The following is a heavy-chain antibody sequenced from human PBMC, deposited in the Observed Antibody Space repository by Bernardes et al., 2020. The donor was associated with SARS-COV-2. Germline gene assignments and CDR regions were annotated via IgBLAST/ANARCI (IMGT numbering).Heavy chain of an antibody. Sequence: SETLSLTCAVYGGSFSGYYWSWIRQPPGKGLEWIGEINHSGSTNYNPSLKSRVTISVDTSKNQFSLKLSSVTAADTAVYYCARGPGFGDGYNGPPLYWGQGTLVTVSS. J-gene: IGHJ4*02. D-gene: IGHD3-3*01. CDR2: INHSGST. V-gene: IGHV4-34*01. CDR1: GGSFSGYY. CDR3: ARGPGFGDGYNGPPLY.